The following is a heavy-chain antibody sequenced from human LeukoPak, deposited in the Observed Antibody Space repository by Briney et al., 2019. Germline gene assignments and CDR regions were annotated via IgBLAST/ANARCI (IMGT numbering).Heavy chain of an antibody. Sequence: GGSLRLSCAAYGFTFSSYGFHWVRQAPGKGLEWVADIWYDGSNKYYADSVKGRFTISRDSSKNTLYLQMNSLRAEDTAVYYCAKDGSGGGWKWFDPWGQGTLVTVSP. D-gene: IGHD2-15*01. CDR2: IWYDGSNK. CDR1: GFTFSSYG. V-gene: IGHV3-33*06. CDR3: AKDGSGGGWKWFDP. J-gene: IGHJ5*02.